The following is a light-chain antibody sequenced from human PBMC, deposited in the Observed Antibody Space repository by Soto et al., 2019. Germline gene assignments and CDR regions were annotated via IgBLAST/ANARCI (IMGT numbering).Light chain of an antibody. CDR1: HSVSSNL. J-gene: IGKJ4*01. V-gene: IGKV3-20*01. Sequence: EIVLAQAPGTLSLSPGDRATLSGIASHSVSSNLLAWYQEKPGQAPRLLIYGASTRATGIPDRFSGSGSGTDFTLAISTLEPEDFAVYYCRQYGRSLASAIGGGTKVDIK. CDR2: GAS. CDR3: RQYGRSLASA.